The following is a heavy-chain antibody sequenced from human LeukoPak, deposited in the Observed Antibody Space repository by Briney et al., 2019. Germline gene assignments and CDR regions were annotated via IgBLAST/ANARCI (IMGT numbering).Heavy chain of an antibody. CDR2: ISGGSIYI. Sequence: PGGSLRLFCAASGFTFRSSTMIGVRQAPGKGLEWVSSISGGSIYIYYADSVKGRFTISRDNGKNSLYLQMNSLRAEDTAVYYCASDKTAQLDNYYYYMDVWGKGTTVTVSS. CDR1: GFTFRSST. V-gene: IGHV3-21*06. J-gene: IGHJ6*03. D-gene: IGHD6-13*01. CDR3: ASDKTAQLDNYYYYMDV.